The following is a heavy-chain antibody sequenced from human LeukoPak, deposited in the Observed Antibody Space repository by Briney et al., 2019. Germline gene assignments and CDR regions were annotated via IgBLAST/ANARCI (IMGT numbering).Heavy chain of an antibody. Sequence: GGSLRLSCAASGFTVSSTYMSWVRQAPGKGLEWVSVIYSGGKVYYIDSVKGRFTISRDTSKNTLYLQMNSLRVEDTAVYFCARDGGYSGYDYYYYYYGMDVWGQGTTVTVSS. V-gene: IGHV3-53*01. CDR2: IYSGGKV. CDR1: GFTVSSTY. CDR3: ARDGGYSGYDYYYYYYGMDV. J-gene: IGHJ6*02. D-gene: IGHD5-12*01.